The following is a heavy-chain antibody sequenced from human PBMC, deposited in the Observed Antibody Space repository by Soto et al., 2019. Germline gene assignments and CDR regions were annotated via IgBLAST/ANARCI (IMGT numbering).Heavy chain of an antibody. Sequence: EVQLVESGGGLVHPGGSLRLSCAASGFTFSDYSMNWVRQAPGKGLEWVSYITSDGGVTYYADSVKGRFSVSRDNDKKSLFLHMNSLRDEDTAVYYCARLPKGSTVTSWGQGTLVTVSS. D-gene: IGHD4-17*01. CDR1: GFTFSDYS. CDR2: ITSDGGVT. J-gene: IGHJ4*02. CDR3: ARLPKGSTVTS. V-gene: IGHV3-48*02.